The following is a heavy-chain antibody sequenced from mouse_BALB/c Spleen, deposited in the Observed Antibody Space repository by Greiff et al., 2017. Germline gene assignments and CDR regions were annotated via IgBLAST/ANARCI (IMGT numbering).Heavy chain of an antibody. Sequence: VHLVESGPGLVAPSQSLSITCTVSGFSLTSYGVHWVRQPPGKGLEWLGVIWAGGSTNYNSALMSRLSISKDNSKSQVFLKMNSLQTDDTAMYYCAREDYDYEGSAYWGQGTLVTVSA. CDR1: GFSLTSYG. D-gene: IGHD2-4*01. CDR2: IWAGGST. CDR3: AREDYDYEGSAY. V-gene: IGHV2-9*02. J-gene: IGHJ3*01.